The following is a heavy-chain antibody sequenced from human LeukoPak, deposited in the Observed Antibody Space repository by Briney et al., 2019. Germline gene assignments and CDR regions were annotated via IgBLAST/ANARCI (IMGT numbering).Heavy chain of an antibody. J-gene: IGHJ4*02. Sequence: GGSLRLSCAASGFTFSSYGMHWVRQAPGKGLEWVAVIWYDGSNKYYADSVKGRFTISRDNSKNTLYLQMNSLRAEDTAVYYCARSEWVSSGDDYWGQGTLVTVSS. CDR1: GFTFSSYG. V-gene: IGHV3-33*01. CDR2: IWYDGSNK. CDR3: ARSEWVSSGDDY. D-gene: IGHD3-22*01.